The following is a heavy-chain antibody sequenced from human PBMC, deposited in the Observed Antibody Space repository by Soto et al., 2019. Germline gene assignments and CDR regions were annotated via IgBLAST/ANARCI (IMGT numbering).Heavy chain of an antibody. Sequence: PSATLDITCTVSGGSFKSGSYSWSWIRQPPGKGLEWIGYAYHTGRTSYNPSLKSRVSISMDTSKNQFSLNLDSVTAADTAVYFCARDFAYFDSWGQGTLVTVSS. CDR3: ARDFAYFDS. J-gene: IGHJ4*02. D-gene: IGHD3-3*01. CDR1: GGSFKSGSYS. V-gene: IGHV4-61*01. CDR2: AYHTGRT.